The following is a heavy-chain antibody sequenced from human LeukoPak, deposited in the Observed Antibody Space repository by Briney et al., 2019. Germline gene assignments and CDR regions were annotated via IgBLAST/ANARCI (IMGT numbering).Heavy chain of an antibody. CDR3: ARDGSVAAAGTGWNWFDP. Sequence: SETLSLTCTVSGGSISSSNWWSWVRQPPGKGLEWIGEIYHSGSTNYNPSLKSRVTISVDKSKNQFSLKLSSVTAADTAVYYCARDGSVAAAGTGWNWFDPWGQGTLVTVSS. J-gene: IGHJ5*02. V-gene: IGHV4-4*02. CDR2: IYHSGST. CDR1: GGSISSSNW. D-gene: IGHD6-13*01.